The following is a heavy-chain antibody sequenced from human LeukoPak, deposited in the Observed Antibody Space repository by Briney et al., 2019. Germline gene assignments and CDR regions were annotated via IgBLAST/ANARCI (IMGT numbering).Heavy chain of an antibody. J-gene: IGHJ4*02. CDR1: GLTLSSNF. CDR3: ARARGYYDSSGSYDY. V-gene: IGHV3-66*01. D-gene: IGHD3-22*01. Sequence: GGSLSLSCAPSGLTLSSNFMSWVRQAPGKGLEGVSFMNIGSTTYYADSVTGRFTISSDNSKTKLYLPINSLRAEDTAVYYCARARGYYDSSGSYDYWGQGTLVTVSS. CDR2: MNIGSTT.